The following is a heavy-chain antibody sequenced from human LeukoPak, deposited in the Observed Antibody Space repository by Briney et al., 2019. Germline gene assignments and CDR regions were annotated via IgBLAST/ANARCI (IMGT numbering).Heavy chain of an antibody. CDR1: GGTFSSYA. J-gene: IGHJ6*03. CDR3: ARDIAVAGTGVGSYRTGFMDYYYYMDV. Sequence: GASVKVSCKASGGTFSSYAISWVRQAPGQGLEWMGGIIPIFGTANYAQKFQGRVTITADESTSTAYMELSSLRSEDTAVYYCARDIAVAGTGVGSYRTGFMDYYYYMDVWGKGTTVTISS. CDR2: IIPIFGTA. V-gene: IGHV1-69*13. D-gene: IGHD6-19*01.